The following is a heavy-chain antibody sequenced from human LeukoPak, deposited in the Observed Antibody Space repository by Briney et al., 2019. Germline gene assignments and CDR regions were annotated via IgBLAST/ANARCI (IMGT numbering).Heavy chain of an antibody. CDR2: IYHSGST. CDR1: GYSISSGYY. J-gene: IGHJ4*02. D-gene: IGHD3-22*01. Sequence: SETLSLTCTVSGYSISSGYYWGWIRQPPGKGLEWIGSIYHSGSTYYSPSLKSRVTISVDTSKNQFSLKLSSVTAADTAVYYCARVGGYYYDSSGYTIDYWGQGTLVTVSS. V-gene: IGHV4-38-2*02. CDR3: ARVGGYYYDSSGYTIDY.